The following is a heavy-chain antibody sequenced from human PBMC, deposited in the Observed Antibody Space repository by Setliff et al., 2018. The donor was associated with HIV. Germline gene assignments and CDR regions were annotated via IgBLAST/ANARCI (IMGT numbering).Heavy chain of an antibody. D-gene: IGHD2-15*01. CDR1: GGSFSDYY. CDR3: AREYCSAGSCYSGR. Sequence: SETLSLTCAVYGGSFSDYYWSWIRQSPGRGLEWIGEINHGGSTIYNPSLKSRVTISIDTSKNQFSLKLSSVTAADTAVYYCAREYCSAGSCYSGRWGQGMLVTVSS. V-gene: IGHV4-34*01. CDR2: INHGGST. J-gene: IGHJ4*02.